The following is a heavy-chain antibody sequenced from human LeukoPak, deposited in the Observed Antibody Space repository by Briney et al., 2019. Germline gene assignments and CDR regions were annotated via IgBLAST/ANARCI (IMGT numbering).Heavy chain of an antibody. CDR1: GGSISSGGYS. CDR3: ARVREEQWLVHRYYFDY. J-gene: IGHJ4*02. D-gene: IGHD6-19*01. CDR2: IYTSGST. V-gene: IGHV4-61*02. Sequence: SQTLSLTCAVSGGSISSGGYSWSWIRQPAGKGLEWIGRIYTSGSTNYNPSLKSRVTMSVDTSKNQFSLKLSSVTAADTAVYYCARVREEQWLVHRYYFDYWGQGTLVTVSS.